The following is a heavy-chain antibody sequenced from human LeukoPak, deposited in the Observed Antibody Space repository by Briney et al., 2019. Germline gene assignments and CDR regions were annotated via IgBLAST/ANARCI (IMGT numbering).Heavy chain of an antibody. Sequence: ASVKVSCKVSGYTLTELSMHWVRQAPGKGLEWMGGFDTEDGETIYAQKFQGRVTMTEDTSTDTAYMELSSLRSEDTAVYYCATDLTTVTTNNYWGQGTLVTVSS. V-gene: IGHV1-24*01. D-gene: IGHD4-17*01. CDR1: GYTLTELS. CDR3: ATDLTTVTTNNY. CDR2: FDTEDGET. J-gene: IGHJ4*02.